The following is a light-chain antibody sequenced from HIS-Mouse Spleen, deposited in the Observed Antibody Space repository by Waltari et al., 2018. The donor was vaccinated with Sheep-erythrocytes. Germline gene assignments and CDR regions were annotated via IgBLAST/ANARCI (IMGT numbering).Light chain of an antibody. Sequence: QSALTQPPSASGSPGQSVTISCTGTSSDVGGYNYVSWYQQHPGKAPKLMIYEVSKRPAGVPDRCSGSKSGNTASLTVSGLQAEDEADYYCSSYAGIYWVFGGGTKLTVL. J-gene: IGLJ3*02. CDR2: EVS. CDR1: SSDVGGYNY. V-gene: IGLV2-8*01. CDR3: SSYAGIYWV.